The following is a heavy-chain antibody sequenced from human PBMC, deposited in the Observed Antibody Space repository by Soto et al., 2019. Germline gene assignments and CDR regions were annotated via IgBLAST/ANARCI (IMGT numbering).Heavy chain of an antibody. CDR1: GLNISSYA. V-gene: IGHV3-23*01. Sequence: VGPLRLSCAASGLNISSYARSWVRQAPGKGLEWVSAISGSGGSTYYADSVKGRFTISRDNSKNTLYLQMNSLRAEDTAVYYCAKEAYCSGGSCIDAFDIWGQGTMVTVSS. D-gene: IGHD2-15*01. CDR3: AKEAYCSGGSCIDAFDI. CDR2: ISGSGGST. J-gene: IGHJ3*02.